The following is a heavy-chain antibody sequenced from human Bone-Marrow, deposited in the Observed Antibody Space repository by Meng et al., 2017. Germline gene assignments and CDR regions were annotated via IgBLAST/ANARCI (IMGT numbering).Heavy chain of an antibody. J-gene: IGHJ4*02. Sequence: SETLSLTCAVYGGSFSGYYWSWIRQPPGKGLEWIGEINHSGSTNYNPSLKSRVTISVDTSKNQFPLKLSSVTAADTAVYYCARGGRYCSGGSCFRNRFDYWGQGTLVTVSS. CDR3: ARGGRYCSGGSCFRNRFDY. V-gene: IGHV4-34*01. CDR2: INHSGST. D-gene: IGHD2-15*01. CDR1: GGSFSGYY.